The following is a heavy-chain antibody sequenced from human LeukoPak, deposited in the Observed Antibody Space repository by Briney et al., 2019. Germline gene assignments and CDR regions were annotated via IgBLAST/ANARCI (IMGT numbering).Heavy chain of an antibody. CDR2: ITDSVSGGST. Sequence: GGSLRLSCAASGFTFSSYAMTWVRQAPGKGLEWVSTITDSVSGGSTYYADSVKGRFTISRDNSKNTLYLQLNSLRTEDTAIYYCAKDLTYYYDSTGYYFDYWGQGTLVTVSS. V-gene: IGHV3-23*01. J-gene: IGHJ4*02. D-gene: IGHD3-22*01. CDR1: GFTFSSYA. CDR3: AKDLTYYYDSTGYYFDY.